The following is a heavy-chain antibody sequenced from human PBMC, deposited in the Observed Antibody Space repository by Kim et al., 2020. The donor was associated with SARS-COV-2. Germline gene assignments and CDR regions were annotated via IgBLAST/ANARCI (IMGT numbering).Heavy chain of an antibody. J-gene: IGHJ6*02. CDR3: ARAISVLGMGYYYYGMDV. V-gene: IGHV1-2*02. Sequence: ASVKVSCKASGYTFTGYYMHWVRQAPGQGLEWMGWINPNSGGTNYAQKFQGRVTMTRDTSISTAYMELSRLRSDDTAVYYCARAISVLGMGYYYYGMDVWGQGTTVTVSS. D-gene: IGHD7-27*01. CDR2: INPNSGGT. CDR1: GYTFTGYY.